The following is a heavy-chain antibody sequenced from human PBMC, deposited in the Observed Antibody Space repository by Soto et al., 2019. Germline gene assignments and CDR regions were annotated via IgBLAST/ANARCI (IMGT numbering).Heavy chain of an antibody. D-gene: IGHD3-22*01. CDR3: AKEKEVGGSGSGYYTPLEN. V-gene: IGHV1-2*02. Sequence: ASVKVSCKASGYTFTGYFMHWVRQAPGPGLECMGWINPNSGDTNYAQKLQGRVTMTRDTSINTASLGLSRLCSDDTAVYYCAKEKEVGGSGSGYYTPLENWGQGTPVTVSS. J-gene: IGHJ4*02. CDR2: INPNSGDT. CDR1: GYTFTGYF.